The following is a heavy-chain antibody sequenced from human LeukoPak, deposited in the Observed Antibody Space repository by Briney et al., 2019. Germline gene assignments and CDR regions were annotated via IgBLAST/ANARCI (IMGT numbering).Heavy chain of an antibody. CDR2: IYYSGST. Sequence: SETLSLTCTVSGGSISSRHYCWGWIRQPPGTGLEWIGSIYYSGSTYYNPSLKSRLTMLIDTSENQFSLNLNSVTAADTAIYYCASPRLRAVAGSIAFDIWGQGTMVTVSS. CDR3: ASPRLRAVAGSIAFDI. CDR1: GGSISSRHYC. D-gene: IGHD6-19*01. V-gene: IGHV4-39*01. J-gene: IGHJ3*02.